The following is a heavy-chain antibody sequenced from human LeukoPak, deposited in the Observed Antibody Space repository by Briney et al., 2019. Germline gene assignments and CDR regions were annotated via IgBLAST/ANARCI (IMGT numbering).Heavy chain of an antibody. D-gene: IGHD2-2*01. CDR2: IIPIFGTA. Sequence: RASVKVSCKASGGTFSSYAISWVQQAPGQGLEWMGRIIPIFGTANYAQKFQGRVTITTDESTSTPYMELSSLRSDDTAVYYCARVVVPAAPSCDAFDIWGQGTMVTVSS. J-gene: IGHJ3*02. V-gene: IGHV1-69*05. CDR3: ARVVVPAAPSCDAFDI. CDR1: GGTFSSYA.